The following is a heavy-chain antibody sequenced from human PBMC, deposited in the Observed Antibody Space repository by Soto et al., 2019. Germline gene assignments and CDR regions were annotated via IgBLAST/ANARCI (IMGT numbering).Heavy chain of an antibody. J-gene: IGHJ6*02. CDR1: GGSISSGGYS. D-gene: IGHD3-10*01. CDR2: IYHSGST. V-gene: IGHV4-30-2*01. CDR3: ARYGSGSSVDYYYGMDV. Sequence: SETLSLTCAVSGGSISSGGYSWSWIRQPPGKGLEWIGYIYHSGSTYYNPSLKSRVTISVDRSKNQFSLKLSSVTAADTAVYYCARYGSGSSVDYYYGMDVWGQGTTVTVSS.